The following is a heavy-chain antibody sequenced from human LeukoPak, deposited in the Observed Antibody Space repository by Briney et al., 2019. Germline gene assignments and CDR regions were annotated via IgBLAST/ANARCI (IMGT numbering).Heavy chain of an antibody. J-gene: IGHJ3*02. Sequence: ASVKVSCKASGCTFSGYYIHWVRQAPGQGLEWMGWINPNSGGTNYAQNFQGRVTMTRDTSISTAYMELRRLRSDDTAVYYCARDRAVAGTNVDAFDIWGQGTMVTVSS. CDR1: GCTFSGYY. V-gene: IGHV1-2*02. CDR3: ARDRAVAGTNVDAFDI. D-gene: IGHD6-19*01. CDR2: INPNSGGT.